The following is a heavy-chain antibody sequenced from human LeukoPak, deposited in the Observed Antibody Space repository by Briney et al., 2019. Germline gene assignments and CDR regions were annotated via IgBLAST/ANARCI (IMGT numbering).Heavy chain of an antibody. D-gene: IGHD3-3*01. CDR1: GGSISSSSYY. CDR2: IYYSGST. CDR3: ARGNGWRSRHDFWSGYYGRNYYYYMDV. V-gene: IGHV4-39*07. Sequence: SETLSLTCTVSGGSISSSSYYWGWIRQPPGKGLEWIGSIYYSGSTYYNPSLKSRVTISVDTSKNQFSLKLSSVTAADTAVYYCARGNGWRSRHDFWSGYYGRNYYYYMDVWGKGTTVTVSS. J-gene: IGHJ6*03.